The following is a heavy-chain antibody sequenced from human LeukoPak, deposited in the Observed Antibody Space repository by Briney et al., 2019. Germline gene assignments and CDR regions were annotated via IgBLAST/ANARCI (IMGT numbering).Heavy chain of an antibody. CDR2: IRYDGSNK. D-gene: IGHD3-22*01. J-gene: IGHJ1*01. CDR1: GFTFSSYG. CDR3: AKVYYYDSSGLAQPIQH. V-gene: IGHV3-30*02. Sequence: GGSLRLSCAASGFTFSSYGMHWVRQAPGKGLEWVAFIRYDGSNKYYADSVKGRFTISRDNSKNTLYLQMNSLRAEDTAVYYCAKVYYYDSSGLAQPIQHWGQGTLVTVSS.